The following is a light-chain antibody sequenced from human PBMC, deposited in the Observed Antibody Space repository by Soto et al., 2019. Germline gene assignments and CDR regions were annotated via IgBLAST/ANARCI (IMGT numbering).Light chain of an antibody. CDR3: QSYDSRLSGYV. Sequence: QLVLTQPPSVSGAPGQRVTTSCTGSSSNIGAGYDVHWYQHLPGTAPKLLIYDNNNRPSGVPDRFSGSKSGTSASLAITGLQAEDEADYYCQSYDSRLSGYVFGTGTKVTVL. CDR1: SSNIGAGYD. CDR2: DNN. V-gene: IGLV1-40*01. J-gene: IGLJ1*01.